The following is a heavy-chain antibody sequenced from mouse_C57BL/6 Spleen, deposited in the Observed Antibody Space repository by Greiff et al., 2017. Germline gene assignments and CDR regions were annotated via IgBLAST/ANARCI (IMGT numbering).Heavy chain of an antibody. CDR1: GFTFSSYA. CDR3: ARAHWDGYFDV. J-gene: IGHJ1*03. CDR2: ISDGGSYT. V-gene: IGHV5-4*03. D-gene: IGHD4-1*01. Sequence: EVKLVESGGGLVKPGGSLKLSCAASGFTFSSYAMSWVRQTPEKRLEWVATISDGGSYTYYPDNVKGRFTISRDNAKNNLYLQMSHLKSEDTAMYYCARAHWDGYFDVWGTGTTVTVSS.